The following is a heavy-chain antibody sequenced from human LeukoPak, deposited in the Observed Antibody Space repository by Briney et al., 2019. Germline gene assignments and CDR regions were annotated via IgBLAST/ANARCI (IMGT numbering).Heavy chain of an antibody. J-gene: IGHJ4*02. CDR2: MSPNSGDT. Sequence: ASVNVSCKASGYTFTSHDINWVRQATGQGLEWMGWMSPNSGDTGYAQKFQGRVTMTSDSSISTAYMELSSLRSEDTAIYYCVRTPPNWGFDYWGQGTLVTVSS. CDR3: VRTPPNWGFDY. CDR1: GYTFTSHD. V-gene: IGHV1-8*01. D-gene: IGHD7-27*01.